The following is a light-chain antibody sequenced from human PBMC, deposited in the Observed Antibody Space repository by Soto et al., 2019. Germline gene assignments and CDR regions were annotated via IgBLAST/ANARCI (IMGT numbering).Light chain of an antibody. Sequence: DIQMTQSPSSLSASVGDRVTITCRASQSISSYLNWYQQKPGKAPKLLIYAASSLQSGVPSRFSGSGSGTDFTLTISSRQPEDFATDHCQKSYSTPPTFGQGPRPETK. J-gene: IGKJ5*01. CDR3: QKSYSTPPT. CDR1: QSISSY. V-gene: IGKV1-39*01. CDR2: AAS.